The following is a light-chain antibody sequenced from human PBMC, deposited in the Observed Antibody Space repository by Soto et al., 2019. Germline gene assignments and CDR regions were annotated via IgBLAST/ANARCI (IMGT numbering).Light chain of an antibody. Sequence: DIQMTQSPSSLSASVGDRVTITFRASQIISDSLPWYQQNPGKAPKLFIYAASSLQSGVPSRVSGSGSGTDLALTIYNVQPEDFSTYYCQQRFTTPRTFGQGTNVEI. CDR1: QIISDS. CDR3: QQRFTTPRT. J-gene: IGKJ1*01. CDR2: AAS. V-gene: IGKV1-39*01.